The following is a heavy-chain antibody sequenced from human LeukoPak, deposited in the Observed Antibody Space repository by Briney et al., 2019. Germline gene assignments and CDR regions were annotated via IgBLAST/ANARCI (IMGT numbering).Heavy chain of an antibody. CDR3: ARAGQPRYYYYMDV. Sequence: PSETLSLTCTVSGGSISSGSYYWSWIRQPPGKGLEWIGYIYHSGSTYYNPSLKSRVTISVDRSKNQFSLKLSSVTAADTAVYYCARAGQPRYYYYMDVWGKGTTVTVSS. V-gene: IGHV4-30-2*01. D-gene: IGHD6-13*01. J-gene: IGHJ6*03. CDR2: IYHSGST. CDR1: GGSISSGSYY.